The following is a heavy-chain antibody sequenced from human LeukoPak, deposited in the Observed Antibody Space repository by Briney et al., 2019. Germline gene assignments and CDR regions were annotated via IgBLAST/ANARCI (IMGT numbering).Heavy chain of an antibody. CDR1: GFTFSSYA. Sequence: PGRSLRLSCAASGFTFSSYAIHWVRHAPGKGLEWVSGISWNSGGIGYADSVKGRFTISRDNAKNSLYLQMNSLRAEDTALYYCAKDIFTMVRGVVDYWGQGTLVTVSS. D-gene: IGHD3-10*01. CDR2: ISWNSGGI. J-gene: IGHJ4*02. V-gene: IGHV3-9*01. CDR3: AKDIFTMVRGVVDY.